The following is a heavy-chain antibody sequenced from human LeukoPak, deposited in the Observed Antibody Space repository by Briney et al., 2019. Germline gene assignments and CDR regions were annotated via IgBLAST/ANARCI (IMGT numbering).Heavy chain of an antibody. V-gene: IGHV4-39*01. Sequence: SETLSLTCTVSGGSISSSSYYWGWIRQPPGKGLEWIGSIYYSGSTYYNPSLKSRVTISVDTSKNQFSLKLSPVTAADTTFYSCARLYYSDYDGYGGQGSMVTVSS. CDR2: IYYSGST. CDR3: ARLYYSDYDGY. J-gene: IGHJ4*02. CDR1: GGSISSSSYY. D-gene: IGHD5-12*01.